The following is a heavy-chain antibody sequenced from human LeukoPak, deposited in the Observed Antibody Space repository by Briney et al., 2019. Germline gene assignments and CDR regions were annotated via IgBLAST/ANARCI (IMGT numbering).Heavy chain of an antibody. CDR2: ISYDGINQ. V-gene: IGHV3-30*04. Sequence: GRSLRLSCAASGFTFSDYAMHWVRQAPGKGLEWVAVISYDGINQYYADSVKGRFTISRDNSKNTLYLQMNSLRVDDTAIYYCAREWGQYNWNYVLYYWGQGSLVTVSS. D-gene: IGHD1-7*01. CDR1: GFTFSDYA. CDR3: AREWGQYNWNYVLYY. J-gene: IGHJ4*02.